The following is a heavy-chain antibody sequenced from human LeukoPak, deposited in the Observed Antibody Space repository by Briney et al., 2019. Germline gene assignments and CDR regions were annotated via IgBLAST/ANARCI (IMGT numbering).Heavy chain of an antibody. CDR1: GFTFSSYY. J-gene: IGHJ1*01. CDR2: IDPDGNDK. Sequence: GGSLRLSCVASGFTFSSYYMSWVRQAPGKGLEWVAHIDPDGNDKYYVDSVKGRFTISRDNSKNTLFLQMNSLRAEDAAVYYCAGMTTNHAEYFHHWGQGTQVTVSS. V-gene: IGHV3-7*01. D-gene: IGHD2-8*01. CDR3: AGMTTNHAEYFHH.